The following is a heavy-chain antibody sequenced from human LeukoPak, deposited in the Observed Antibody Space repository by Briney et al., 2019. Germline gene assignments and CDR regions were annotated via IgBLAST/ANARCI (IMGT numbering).Heavy chain of an antibody. Sequence: SQTLSLTCAISGDSVSSNSAAWNWIRQSPSRGLEWLGRTYYRSKWYNDHAVSVKSRITINPDTSRNQFSLQLESVTPDDTAMYYCTRTGMFADSWGQGTLVTVSS. V-gene: IGHV6-1*01. J-gene: IGHJ4*02. D-gene: IGHD3-10*02. CDR2: TYYRSKWYN. CDR1: GDSVSSNSAA. CDR3: TRTGMFADS.